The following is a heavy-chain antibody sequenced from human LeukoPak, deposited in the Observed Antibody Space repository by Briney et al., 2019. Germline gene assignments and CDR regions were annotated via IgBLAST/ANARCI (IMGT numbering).Heavy chain of an antibody. V-gene: IGHV4-31*03. CDR1: SGSISRSGYY. J-gene: IGHJ6*02. Sequence: SETLSLTCTVSSGSISRSGYYWSWIRQYPGKGLEWIGYISYSGSTYYNSSLKSRITISVDTSKNQFSLKLSSVTAADTAFYYCARTYCSGGGCYSGTPNYYYCYGMDVWGQGTTVTVSS. CDR2: ISYSGST. D-gene: IGHD2-15*01. CDR3: ARTYCSGGGCYSGTPNYYYCYGMDV.